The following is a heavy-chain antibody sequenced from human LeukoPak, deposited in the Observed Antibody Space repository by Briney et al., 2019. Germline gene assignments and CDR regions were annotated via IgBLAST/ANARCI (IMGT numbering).Heavy chain of an antibody. CDR3: ARDKKLRLGELSTYYYYMDV. V-gene: IGHV1-2*02. CDR1: GYTFTGYY. J-gene: IGHJ6*03. D-gene: IGHD3-16*02. Sequence: ASMKVSCKASGYTFTGYYMHWVRQAPGQGLEWMGWINPNSGGTNYAQKFQGRVTMTRDTSISTAYMELSRLRSDDTAVYHCARDKKLRLGELSTYYYYMDVWGKGTTVTISS. CDR2: INPNSGGT.